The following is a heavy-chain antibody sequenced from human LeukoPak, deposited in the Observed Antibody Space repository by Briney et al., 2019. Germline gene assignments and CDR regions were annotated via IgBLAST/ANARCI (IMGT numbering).Heavy chain of an antibody. CDR1: GDSVSRSDSY. CDR3: ARRRYYDGSGYLE. Sequence: SEALSLTCSVSGDSVSRSDSYWDWIRQPPGKGLEWIGTIYYSGRTYYSPSLKSRVTMSVDPSNNQFSLNLRSVTAADTALYYCARRRYYDGSGYLEWGQGTLLSVSS. D-gene: IGHD3-22*01. J-gene: IGHJ1*01. CDR2: IYYSGRT. V-gene: IGHV4-39*01.